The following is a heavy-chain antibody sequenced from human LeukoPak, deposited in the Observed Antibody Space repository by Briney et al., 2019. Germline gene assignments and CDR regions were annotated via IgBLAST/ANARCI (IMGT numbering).Heavy chain of an antibody. J-gene: IGHJ5*02. D-gene: IGHD3-3*01. CDR3: ATTPNYDSWSGEANWFDP. V-gene: IGHV1-24*01. CDR1: GYTLTELS. Sequence: GASVKVSCKVSGYTLTELSMHWVRQAPGKGLEWMGGFDPEDGETIYAQKFQGRVTMTEDTSTDTAYMELSSLRSEDTAVYYCATTPNYDSWSGEANWFDPWGQGTLVTVSS. CDR2: FDPEDGET.